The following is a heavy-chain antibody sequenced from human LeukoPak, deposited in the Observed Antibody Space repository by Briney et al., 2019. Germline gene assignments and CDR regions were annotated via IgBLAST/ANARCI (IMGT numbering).Heavy chain of an antibody. CDR2: ISWNSGSI. CDR1: GFTFDDYA. J-gene: IGHJ4*02. CDR3: AKDPNYDFEPYYFDY. D-gene: IGHD3-3*01. Sequence: GGSLRLSCAASGFTFDDYAMHWVRQAPGKGLEWVSGISWNSGSIGYADSVKGRFTISRDNAKNSLYLQMNSLRAEDTALYYCAKDPNYDFEPYYFDYWGQGTLVTVSS. V-gene: IGHV3-9*01.